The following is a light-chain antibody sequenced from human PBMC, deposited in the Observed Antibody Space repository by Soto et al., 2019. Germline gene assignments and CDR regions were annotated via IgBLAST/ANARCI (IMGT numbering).Light chain of an antibody. Sequence: QSVLTQPASVSGSPGQSITISCTGTSSGVGSYNLVSWYQHHPGKAPRLMISEGGERPSGISNRSSGSESGNTASLTISGLPAVDEADYYCCSYTNKYSYVFGTGTKVTVL. V-gene: IGLV2-14*02. CDR1: SSGVGSYNL. J-gene: IGLJ1*01. CDR2: EGG. CDR3: CSYTNKYSYV.